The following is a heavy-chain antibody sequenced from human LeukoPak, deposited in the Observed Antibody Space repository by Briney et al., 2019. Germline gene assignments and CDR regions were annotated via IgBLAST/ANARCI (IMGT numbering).Heavy chain of an antibody. CDR3: ARGLQGYYDSLTGYYRGRYYFDY. CDR1: GFSFSSFA. CDR2: ITGSGSGA. D-gene: IGHD3-9*01. J-gene: IGHJ4*02. V-gene: IGHV3-23*01. Sequence: GGSLKLSCAASGFSFSSFAINWVGQAPGKGLEWVSVITGSGSGADYADSVKGPFTISRDNSQTTVHLQMNSLRAEDTAVYYCARGLQGYYDSLTGYYRGRYYFDYWGQGTLVTVSS.